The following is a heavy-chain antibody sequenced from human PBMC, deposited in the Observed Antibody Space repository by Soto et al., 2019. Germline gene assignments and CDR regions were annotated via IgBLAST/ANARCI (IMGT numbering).Heavy chain of an antibody. CDR3: ARGSPKSSGIGY. Sequence: SVKVSCKASGGTFSSYAISWVRQAPGQGLEWMGGIIPIFGTANYAQKSQGRVTITADKSTSTAYMDLSSLRSEDTAVYYCARGSPKSSGIGYWGQGTLVTVSS. D-gene: IGHD3-10*01. CDR2: IIPIFGTA. J-gene: IGHJ4*02. CDR1: GGTFSSYA. V-gene: IGHV1-69*06.